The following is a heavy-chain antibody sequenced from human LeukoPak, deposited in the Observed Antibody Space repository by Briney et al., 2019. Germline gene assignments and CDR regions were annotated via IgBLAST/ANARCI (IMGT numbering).Heavy chain of an antibody. CDR2: ISGSGGST. J-gene: IGHJ4*02. CDR3: AKDSPRGYSYGNFDY. D-gene: IGHD5-18*01. Sequence: TGGSLRLSCAASGFTFSSYAMSWVRQAPGRGLEWASGISGSGGSTYYADPVKGRFTISRDNSKNTLYLQMNSLRAEDTAVYYCAKDSPRGYSYGNFDYWGQGTLVTVSS. CDR1: GFTFSSYA. V-gene: IGHV3-23*01.